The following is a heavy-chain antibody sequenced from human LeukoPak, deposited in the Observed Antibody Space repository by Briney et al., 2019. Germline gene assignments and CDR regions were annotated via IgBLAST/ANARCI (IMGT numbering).Heavy chain of an antibody. D-gene: IGHD3-9*01. CDR1: GGSISSGGYY. Sequence: PSETLSLTCTVSGGSISSGGYYWSWIRQHPGKGLEWIGYIYYSGSTYYNPSLKSRVTISVDTSKNQFSLKLSSVTAADTAVYYCAREEGYYDILTGYYQHNWFDPWGQGTLVTVSS. J-gene: IGHJ5*02. CDR2: IYYSGST. V-gene: IGHV4-31*03. CDR3: AREEGYYDILTGYYQHNWFDP.